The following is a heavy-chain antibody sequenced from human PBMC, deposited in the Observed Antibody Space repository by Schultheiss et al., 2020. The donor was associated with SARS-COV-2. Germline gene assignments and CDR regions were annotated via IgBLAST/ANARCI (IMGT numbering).Heavy chain of an antibody. Sequence: SETLSLTCAVSGGSISSYYWSWVRQPADKGLEWIGRFHTSGTTNYNPFLESRVTMSVDTSKNQFSLKLSSVTAADTAVYYCARIPGAWGWFDPWGQGTLVTVSS. J-gene: IGHJ5*02. CDR3: ARIPGAWGWFDP. V-gene: IGHV4-4*07. CDR1: GGSISSYY. D-gene: IGHD3-16*01. CDR2: FHTSGTT.